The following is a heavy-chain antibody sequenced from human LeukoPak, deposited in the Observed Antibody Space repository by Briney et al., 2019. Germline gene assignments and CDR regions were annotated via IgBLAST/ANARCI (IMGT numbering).Heavy chain of an antibody. Sequence: GGSLRLSCAASGFTFSSYGMHWVRQAPGKGLEWVAFIRYDGSNKYYADSVKGRFTISRDNSKNTLYLQMNSPRTEDTAVYYCANLNGGNSASLDYWGQGTLVTVSS. D-gene: IGHD4-23*01. CDR1: GFTFSSYG. J-gene: IGHJ4*02. CDR2: IRYDGSNK. CDR3: ANLNGGNSASLDY. V-gene: IGHV3-30*02.